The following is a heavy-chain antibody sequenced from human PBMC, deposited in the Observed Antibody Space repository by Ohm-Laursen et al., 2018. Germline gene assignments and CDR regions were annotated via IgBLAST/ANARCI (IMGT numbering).Heavy chain of an antibody. CDR2: IRSQVYGRTT. Sequence: SHRLSCAASGFTFGDYAMSWFRQATGKGLELVGFIRSQVYGRTTEYAASVKGRFTISRDDSKRIVYLQMNSLKTEDTAVYYCTRLSFYYFDYWGQGSLVTVSS. CDR1: GFTFGDYA. CDR3: TRLSFYYFDY. J-gene: IGHJ4*02. D-gene: IGHD3-3*01. V-gene: IGHV3-49*03.